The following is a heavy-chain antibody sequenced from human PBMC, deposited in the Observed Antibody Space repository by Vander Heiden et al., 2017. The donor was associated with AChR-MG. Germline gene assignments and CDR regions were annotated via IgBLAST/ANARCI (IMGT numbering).Heavy chain of an antibody. Sequence: QVTLKESGPVLVKPTETLTLTCTVSGFSLSNARMGVSWIRQPPGKALEWLAHIFSNDEKSYSTSLKSRLTISKDTSKSQVVLTMTNMDPVDTATYYCARRMDIVVVPAAIGYYYYMDVWGKGTTVTVSS. D-gene: IGHD2-2*02. CDR1: GFSLSNARMG. CDR2: IFSNDEK. CDR3: ARRMDIVVVPAAIGYYYYMDV. V-gene: IGHV2-26*01. J-gene: IGHJ6*03.